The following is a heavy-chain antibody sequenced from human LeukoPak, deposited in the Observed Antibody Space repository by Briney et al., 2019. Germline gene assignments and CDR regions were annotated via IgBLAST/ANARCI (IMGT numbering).Heavy chain of an antibody. CDR2: IYHSGST. D-gene: IGHD2-2*01. J-gene: IGHJ6*04. CDR1: GGSISSGGYY. Sequence: TSETLSLTCTVSGGSISSGGYYWSWIRQPPGKGLEWIGYIYHSGSTYYNPSLKSRVTISVDTSKNQFSLKLSSVTAADTAVYYCAKPIDCSSTICTGPMDVWGKGTTVIVSA. CDR3: AKPIDCSSTICTGPMDV. V-gene: IGHV4-30-2*03.